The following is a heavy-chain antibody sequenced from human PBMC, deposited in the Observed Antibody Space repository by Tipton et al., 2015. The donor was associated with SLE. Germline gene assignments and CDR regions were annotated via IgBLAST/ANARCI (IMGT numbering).Heavy chain of an antibody. CDR1: GFTFSSYA. CDR2: IYSGGSST. CDR3: ANTGAYYGSAPMDV. D-gene: IGHD3-10*01. J-gene: IGHJ6*03. Sequence: GSLRLSCAASGFTFSSYAMSWVRQAPGKGLEWVSVIYSGGSSTYYADSVKGRFTISRDNSKNTLYLQMNSLRAEDTAVYYCANTGAYYGSAPMDVWGKGTTVTVSS. V-gene: IGHV3-23*03.